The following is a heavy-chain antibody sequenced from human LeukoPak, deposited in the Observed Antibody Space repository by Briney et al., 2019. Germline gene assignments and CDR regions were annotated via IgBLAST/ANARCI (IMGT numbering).Heavy chain of an antibody. J-gene: IGHJ4*02. V-gene: IGHV3-30-3*01. CDR2: ISYDVSHK. D-gene: IGHD3-22*01. CDR1: GFAFSTCA. Sequence: GGSLRLSCAASGFAFSTCAMHWVRQAPVKGLEWVALISYDVSHKYCADSVKGRFTISRDNSKNTLYLQMNSLRPEDTAVYYCARGVEDSSGNYYDYWGQGTLVTVSS. CDR3: ARGVEDSSGNYYDY.